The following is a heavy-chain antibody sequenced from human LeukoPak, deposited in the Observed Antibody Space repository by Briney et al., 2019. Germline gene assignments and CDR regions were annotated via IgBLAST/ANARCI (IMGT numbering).Heavy chain of an antibody. CDR2: IKPNSDDT. CDR1: GYTFTGYY. J-gene: IGHJ4*02. CDR3: ARDMEGYCWSTSCRSDF. Sequence: SVKVSCKASGYTFTGYYIHWVRQAPGQGLEWMGWIKPNSDDTNYAQKFQGRVTMTRDTSISTAYMELSSLRSDDTAVYYCARDMEGYCWSTSCRSDFWGQGTLLTVSP. D-gene: IGHD2-2*01. V-gene: IGHV1-2*02.